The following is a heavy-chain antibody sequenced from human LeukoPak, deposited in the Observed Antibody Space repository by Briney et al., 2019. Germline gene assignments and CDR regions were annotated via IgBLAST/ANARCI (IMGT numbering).Heavy chain of an antibody. CDR3: ARSKIGVYSGYEGYFDY. V-gene: IGHV1-69*13. CDR2: IIPIFGTA. J-gene: IGHJ4*02. D-gene: IGHD5-12*01. Sequence: GASVKVSCKASGGTFSSYAISWVRQALGQGLEWMGGIIPIFGTANYAQKFQGRVTITADESTSTAYMELSSLRSEDTAVYYCARSKIGVYSGYEGYFDYWGQGALVTVSS. CDR1: GGTFSSYA.